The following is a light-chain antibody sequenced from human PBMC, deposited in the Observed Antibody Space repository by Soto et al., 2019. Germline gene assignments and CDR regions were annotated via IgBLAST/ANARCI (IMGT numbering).Light chain of an antibody. CDR3: QQSYSSPPT. Sequence: DIQMTQSPSSLSASLEDSVIIXXRASQSISNHLNWYQQKPGKAPKVXIFAASSLQSGVPSRFSGSRSGPDFTLTISSLQPEDFATYYCQQSYSSPPTFGQGTKVDIK. CDR1: QSISNH. J-gene: IGKJ1*01. V-gene: IGKV1-39*01. CDR2: AAS.